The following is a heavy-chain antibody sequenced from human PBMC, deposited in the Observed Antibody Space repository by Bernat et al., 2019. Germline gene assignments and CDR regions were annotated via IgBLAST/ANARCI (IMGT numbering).Heavy chain of an antibody. CDR1: GFTFSGFW. D-gene: IGHD2-21*01. Sequence: QLVESGGGQVKPGGSLRLSCAASGFTFSGFWMHWVRQAPGKGLVWVSRINSDGSSTSYADSVKGRFTISRDNAKNTLYLQMNSLRAEDTALYYCAFQRGGAVYWGQGTLVTVSS. CDR3: AFQRGGAVY. CDR2: INSDGSST. V-gene: IGHV3-74*02. J-gene: IGHJ4*02.